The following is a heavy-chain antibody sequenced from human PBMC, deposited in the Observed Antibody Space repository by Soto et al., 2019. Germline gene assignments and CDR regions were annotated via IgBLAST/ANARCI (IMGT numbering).Heavy chain of an antibody. CDR3: VRIEVLRTLSFDY. D-gene: IGHD2-2*01. Sequence: SETLSLTCTVSGGSISSSNYYWGWTRQPPGKGLEWIGSIHYGGVTYYKPSLKSRITMSVDTSRNQFSLNLTSATAADTALYYCVRIEVLRTLSFDYWGQGTLVTVSS. CDR2: IHYGGVT. CDR1: GGSISSSNYY. J-gene: IGHJ4*02. V-gene: IGHV4-39*01.